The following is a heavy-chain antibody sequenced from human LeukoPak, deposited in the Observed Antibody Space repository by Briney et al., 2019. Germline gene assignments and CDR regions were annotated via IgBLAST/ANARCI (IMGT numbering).Heavy chain of an antibody. Sequence: GGSLRLSCAASGFTFSSYWMHWVRQAPGKGLVWVSRINTDGSSTSYADSVKGRFTIPRDNAKNTLYLQMNSLRAEDTAVYYCARSYYDFWSGYQTSLNWFDPWGQGTLVTVSS. CDR3: ARSYYDFWSGYQTSLNWFDP. CDR1: GFTFSSYW. V-gene: IGHV3-74*01. J-gene: IGHJ5*02. CDR2: INTDGSST. D-gene: IGHD3-3*01.